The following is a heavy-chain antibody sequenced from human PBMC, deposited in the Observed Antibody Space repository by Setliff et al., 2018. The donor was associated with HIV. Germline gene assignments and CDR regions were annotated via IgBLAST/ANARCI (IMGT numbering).Heavy chain of an antibody. Sequence: GGSLRLSCAASGFTFSEHYMDWVRQAPGKGLEWVGRMRNKDYSYITDYAASVKGRFTISRDDLKNSLFLQMNSLKTEDTAVYYCTRNQGSSFGHGFDYWGRGTLVTVSS. CDR2: MRNKDYSYIT. CDR1: GFTFSEHY. V-gene: IGHV3-72*01. J-gene: IGHJ4*02. CDR3: TRNQGSSFGHGFDY. D-gene: IGHD3-3*01.